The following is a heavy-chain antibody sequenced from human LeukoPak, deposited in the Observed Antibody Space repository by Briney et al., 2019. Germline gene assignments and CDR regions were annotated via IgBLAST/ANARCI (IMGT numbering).Heavy chain of an antibody. J-gene: IGHJ6*02. CDR3: ARGSPYYGMDV. CDR1: GFTVSSNY. Sequence: GGSLRLSCAASGFTVSSNYMSWVRQAPGKGLEWVSVVYSGGSTYYADSVKGRFTISRDNSKNTLYLQMNSLRAEDTAVYYCARGSPYYGMDVWGQGTTVTVSS. CDR2: VYSGGST. V-gene: IGHV3-53*01.